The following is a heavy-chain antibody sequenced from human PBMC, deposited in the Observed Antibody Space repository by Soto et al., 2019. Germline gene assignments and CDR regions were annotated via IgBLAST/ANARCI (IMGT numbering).Heavy chain of an antibody. CDR3: AKDMGYDLCPLGYFDY. D-gene: IGHD5-12*01. CDR1: GFTFDDYA. V-gene: IGHV3-9*01. Sequence: EVQLVESGGGLVQPGRSLRLSCAASGFTFDDYAMHWVRQAPGKGLEWVSGISWNSGSIGYADSVKGRFTISRDNAKNSLYLQMNSLRSEDTALYYCAKDMGYDLCPLGYFDYWGQGTLVIVSS. CDR2: ISWNSGSI. J-gene: IGHJ4*02.